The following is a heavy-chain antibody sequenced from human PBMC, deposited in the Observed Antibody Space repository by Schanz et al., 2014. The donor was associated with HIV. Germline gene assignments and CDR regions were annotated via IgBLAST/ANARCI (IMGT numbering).Heavy chain of an antibody. CDR2: ISGSGIST. CDR3: AKGQRGMVRGDIDY. Sequence: TASGFTFSTYAMTWVRQAPGKGLEWVSAISGSGISTYYADSVKGRFTISRDNSKNTLYLQMNSLRAGDTAVYYCAKGQRGMVRGDIDYWGQGTLVTVSS. CDR1: GFTFSTYA. J-gene: IGHJ4*02. V-gene: IGHV3-23*01. D-gene: IGHD3-10*01.